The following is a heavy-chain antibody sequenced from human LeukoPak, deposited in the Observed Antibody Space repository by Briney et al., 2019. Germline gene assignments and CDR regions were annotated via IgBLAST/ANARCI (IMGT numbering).Heavy chain of an antibody. CDR2: TPYDGSYE. CDR1: GFTFSHYG. Sequence: GGSLRLSCAASGFTFSHYGMHWVRQAPGKGLEWLAFTPYDGSYEYYADSVKGRFTISRDNSKNTLYLQMNSLRAEDTAVYYCAKAPFWSPDRVERPNWFDPWGQGTLVTVSS. CDR3: AKAPFWSPDRVERPNWFDP. V-gene: IGHV3-30*02. J-gene: IGHJ5*02. D-gene: IGHD2/OR15-2a*01.